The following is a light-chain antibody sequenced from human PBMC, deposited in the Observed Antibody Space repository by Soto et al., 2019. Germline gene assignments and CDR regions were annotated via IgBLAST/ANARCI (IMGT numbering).Light chain of an antibody. CDR3: QRYGSSSYT. Sequence: EIVLTQSPGTLSLSPGERATLSCRASQSVSSSYLAWYQQKPGQAPRLIIYGASSRATGIPDRFSGSGSGTDFTLTISRLEPEDFAVYYCQRYGSSSYTFGQGTKLEIK. CDR2: GAS. V-gene: IGKV3-20*01. CDR1: QSVSSSY. J-gene: IGKJ2*01.